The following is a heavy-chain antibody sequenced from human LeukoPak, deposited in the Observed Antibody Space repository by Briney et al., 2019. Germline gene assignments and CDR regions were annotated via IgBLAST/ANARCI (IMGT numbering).Heavy chain of an antibody. D-gene: IGHD2-2*01. CDR3: ARGKYQLLFNWFDP. V-gene: IGHV1-24*01. J-gene: IGHJ5*02. CDR2: FDPEDGET. CDR1: GYTLTELS. Sequence: ASVKVSCKVSGYTLTELSMHWVRQAPGKGLEWMGGFDPEDGETIYAQKFQGRVTMTEDTSTDTAYMELSRLRSDDTAVYYCARGKYQLLFNWFDPWGQGTLVTVSS.